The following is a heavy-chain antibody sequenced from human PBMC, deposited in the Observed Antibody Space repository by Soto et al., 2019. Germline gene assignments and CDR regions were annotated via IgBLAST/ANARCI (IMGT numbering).Heavy chain of an antibody. CDR1: GGSFSGYD. Sequence: SETLSLTCAVYGGSFSGYDWTWIRQPPGTGLEWIGEINHSGSTNYNPSLKSRVTISVDTSKNQFSLKLTSVTAADTAVYYCARDKITGLFDYWGKGTLVPVSS. CDR2: INHSGST. D-gene: IGHD2-8*02. CDR3: ARDKITGLFDY. V-gene: IGHV4-34*01. J-gene: IGHJ4*02.